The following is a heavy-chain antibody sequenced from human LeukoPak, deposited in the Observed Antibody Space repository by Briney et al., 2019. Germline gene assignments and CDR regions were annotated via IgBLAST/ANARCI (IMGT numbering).Heavy chain of an antibody. CDR3: ATYYDILTGYFPNNDY. CDR2: ISYDGSNK. Sequence: GRSLRLSCAASGFTFSSYAMHWVRQAPGKGLEWVAVISYDGSNKYYADSVNGRFTISRDNSKNTLYLQMNSLRAEDTAVYYCATYYDILTGYFPNNDYWGQGTLVTVSS. D-gene: IGHD3-9*01. V-gene: IGHV3-30*04. J-gene: IGHJ4*02. CDR1: GFTFSSYA.